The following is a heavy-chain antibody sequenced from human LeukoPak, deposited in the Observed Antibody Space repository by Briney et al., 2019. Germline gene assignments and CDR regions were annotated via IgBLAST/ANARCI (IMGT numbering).Heavy chain of an antibody. CDR3: ATIAAAGTEYSDY. D-gene: IGHD6-13*01. CDR1: GGSISSGSYY. V-gene: IGHV4-61*02. CDR2: IYTSGST. Sequence: SQTLSLTCTVSGGSISSGSYYWSWIRQPAGKGLEWIGRIYTSGSTNYNPSLKSRVTISVDTSKNQFSLKLSSVTAADTAVYYCATIAAAGTEYSDYWGQGTLVTVSS. J-gene: IGHJ4*02.